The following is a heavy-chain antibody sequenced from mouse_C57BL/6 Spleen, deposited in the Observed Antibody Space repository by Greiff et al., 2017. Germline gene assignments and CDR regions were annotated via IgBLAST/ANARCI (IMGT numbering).Heavy chain of an antibody. D-gene: IGHD1-1*01. J-gene: IGHJ1*03. Sequence: VQLQQSGAELVRPGTSVKVSCKASGYAFTNYLIEWVKQRPGQGLEWIGVINPGSGGTNYNEKFKGKATLTADKSSSTAYMQLSSLTSEDSAVYFCARGVVGLGYFDVWGTGTTVTVSS. CDR3: ARGVVGLGYFDV. CDR2: INPGSGGT. CDR1: GYAFTNYL. V-gene: IGHV1-54*01.